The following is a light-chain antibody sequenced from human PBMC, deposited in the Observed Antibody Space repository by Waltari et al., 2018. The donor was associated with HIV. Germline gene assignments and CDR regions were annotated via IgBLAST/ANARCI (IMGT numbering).Light chain of an antibody. CDR1: QDISNY. Sequence: DIQLAQSPSSLSASIGDRITITCQASQDISNYLNWSQHKPGKAPKLLIYDASNLQTGVPSRFSGSGSGTDFTFTITSLQPEDFATYYCQQFDHLPYTFGQGTRLEIK. CDR2: DAS. CDR3: QQFDHLPYT. V-gene: IGKV1-33*01. J-gene: IGKJ2*01.